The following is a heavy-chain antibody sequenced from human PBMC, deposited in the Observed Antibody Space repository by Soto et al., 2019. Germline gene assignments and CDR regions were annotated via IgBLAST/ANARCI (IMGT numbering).Heavy chain of an antibody. J-gene: IGHJ4*02. CDR3: ARDRGPGTGQYCDY. CDR2: ISSSGTSA. D-gene: IGHD3-9*01. V-gene: IGHV3-11*05. Sequence: QVQLEESGGGLVKPGGSLRLSCAASGFTFSAVYMSWIRQAPNKGLEYISYISSSGTSANYADSVKGRFTISRDNAKNSLSLKMNSRRGEDTSLSHCARDRGPGTGQYCDYWGQGARVTVSP. CDR1: GFTFSAVY.